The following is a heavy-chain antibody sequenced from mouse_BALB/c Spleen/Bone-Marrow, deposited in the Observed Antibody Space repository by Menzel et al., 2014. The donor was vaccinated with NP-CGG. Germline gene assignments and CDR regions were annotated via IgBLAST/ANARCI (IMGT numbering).Heavy chain of an antibody. V-gene: IGHV6-6*02. CDR3: TTGFAY. CDR2: IRLKSNNYAT. Sequence: EVKLVESGGGLVQPGGSIKLSCVASGFTFSNYWMNWVRQFPGKGLEWVAEIRLKSNNYATHYAESVKGRFTISRDDSKSSVYLQMNDLRAEDTGIYYCTTGFAYWGQGTLVTVSA. J-gene: IGHJ3*01. CDR1: GFTFSNYW.